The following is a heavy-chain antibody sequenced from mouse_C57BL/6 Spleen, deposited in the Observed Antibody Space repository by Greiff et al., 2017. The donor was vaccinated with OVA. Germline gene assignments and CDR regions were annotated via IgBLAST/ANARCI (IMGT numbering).Heavy chain of an antibody. J-gene: IGHJ2*01. CDR3: ARIDY. V-gene: IGHV1-76*01. Sequence: VQLQQSGAELVRPGASVKLSCKASGYTFTDYYINWVKQRPGQGLEWIARIYPGSGNTYYNEKFKGKATLTAEKSSSTAYMQLSSLSSEDSAVYFCARIDYWGQGTTLTVSS. CDR1: GYTFTDYY. CDR2: IYPGSGNT.